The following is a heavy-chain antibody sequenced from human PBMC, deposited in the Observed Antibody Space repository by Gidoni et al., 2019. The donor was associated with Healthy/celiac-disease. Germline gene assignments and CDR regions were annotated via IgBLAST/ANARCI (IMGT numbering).Heavy chain of an antibody. CDR3: AYSSGWYVYYYYGMDV. D-gene: IGHD6-19*01. V-gene: IGHV3-21*01. J-gene: IGHJ6*02. Sequence: EVQLVESGGGLVKPGGSLGPPCPPSGSPFSSYSMNWVRQAPGKGLEWVSSISSSSSYIYYADSVKGRFTISRDNAKNSLYLQMNSLRAEDTAVYYCAYSSGWYVYYYYGMDVWGQGTTVTVSS. CDR1: GSPFSSYS. CDR2: ISSSSSYI.